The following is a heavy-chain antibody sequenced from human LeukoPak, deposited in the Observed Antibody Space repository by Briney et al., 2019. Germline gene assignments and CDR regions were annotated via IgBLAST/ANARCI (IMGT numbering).Heavy chain of an antibody. CDR1: GDTFSSYA. Sequence: SVKVSCKSSGDTFSSYAISWVRQAPGQGLECTGGIIPIFGTANYSEKLQGRVTITTDESTRRGYMELSRLRYEETAVYYCARGHPHMTTVYWGQGTLVTVSS. V-gene: IGHV1-69*05. J-gene: IGHJ4*02. CDR2: IIPIFGTA. D-gene: IGHD4-11*01. CDR3: ARGHPHMTTVY.